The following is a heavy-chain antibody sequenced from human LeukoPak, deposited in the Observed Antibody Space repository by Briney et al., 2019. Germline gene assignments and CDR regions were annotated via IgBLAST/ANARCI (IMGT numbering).Heavy chain of an antibody. CDR3: ARPYQPRVTYYYYYYMDV. CDR1: GGSIISSSYY. V-gene: IGHV4-39*01. J-gene: IGHJ6*03. D-gene: IGHD2-2*01. CDR2: IYYSGST. Sequence: PSETLSLTCTVSGGSIISSSYYWGWIRQPPGKGLEWIGSIYYSGSTYYNPSLKSRVTISVDTSKNQFSLKLSSVTAADTAVYYCARPYQPRVTYYYYYYMDVWGKGTTVTVSS.